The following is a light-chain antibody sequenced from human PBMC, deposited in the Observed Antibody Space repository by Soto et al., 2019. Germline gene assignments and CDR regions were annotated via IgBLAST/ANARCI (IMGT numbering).Light chain of an antibody. V-gene: IGKV1-17*03. CDR1: QDISRF. CDR3: LQHNSYPYT. CDR2: DTS. J-gene: IGKJ2*01. Sequence: DVQMTQSPSAMSASVGDRITITCRASQDISRFVAWFQQKPGQVPERLIYDTSTLQPGVPSRFSGSGSGTEFTLAITGLXXXXXATYYCLQHNSYPYTFGQGTKLEIK.